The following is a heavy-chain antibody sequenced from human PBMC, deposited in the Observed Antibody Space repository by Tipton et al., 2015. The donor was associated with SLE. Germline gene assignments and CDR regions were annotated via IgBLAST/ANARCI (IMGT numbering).Heavy chain of an antibody. CDR3: ARVPRSGGYTQPD. CDR2: INHSGST. D-gene: IGHD1-26*01. Sequence: TLSLTCAVYGGSFSGYYWSWIRQPPGKGLEWIGEINHSGSTNYNPSLKSRVTISVDTSKNQFSLKLSSVTAADTAVYYCARVPRSGGYTQPDWGQGTLVTVSS. J-gene: IGHJ4*02. CDR1: GGSFSGYY. V-gene: IGHV4-34*01.